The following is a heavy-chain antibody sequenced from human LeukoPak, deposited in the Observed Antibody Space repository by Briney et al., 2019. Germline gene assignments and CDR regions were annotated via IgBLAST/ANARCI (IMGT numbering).Heavy chain of an antibody. CDR2: VTYSGTT. D-gene: IGHD6-13*01. Sequence: SETLSLTCTVSGGSIGAYYWSWIRQLPEKGLEWIGYVTYSGTTNYNPSLKSRVAISVDTSKNQFSLKLNSVTAADTAVYYCARELAAAGFDCWGQGNLVTVSS. CDR1: GGSIGAYY. CDR3: ARELAAAGFDC. J-gene: IGHJ4*02. V-gene: IGHV4-59*01.